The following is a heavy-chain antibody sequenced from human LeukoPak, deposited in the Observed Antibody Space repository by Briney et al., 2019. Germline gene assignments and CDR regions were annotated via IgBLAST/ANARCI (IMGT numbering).Heavy chain of an antibody. Sequence: SQTMSLTSTVSDRSATSRTYYWGRILQPPGKGLEWIWRTSYNRSTHYNSSLKSRVTISKATSKHQFCLELRDVTAPHTAVYNCARIFPDCSSTSCYSAKYFYHYIDVWGKGTTVTVSS. J-gene: IGHJ6*03. V-gene: IGHV4-39*01. CDR3: ARIFPDCSSTSCYSAKYFYHYIDV. D-gene: IGHD2-2*02. CDR1: DRSATSRTYY. CDR2: TSYNRST.